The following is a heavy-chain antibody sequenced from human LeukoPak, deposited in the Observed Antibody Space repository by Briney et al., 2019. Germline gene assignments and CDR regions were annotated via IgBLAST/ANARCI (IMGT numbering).Heavy chain of an antibody. V-gene: IGHV4-30-4*01. J-gene: IGHJ3*02. CDR3: ARVIAAEYAFDI. CDR2: IYYSGST. D-gene: IGHD6-13*01. CDR1: GGSISSGDYY. Sequence: PSETLSLTCTVSGGSISSGDYYWSWIRQPPGTGLEWIGYIYYSGSTYYNPSLKSRVTISVDTSKNQFSLKLSSVTAADTAVYYCARVIAAEYAFDIWGQGTMVTVSS.